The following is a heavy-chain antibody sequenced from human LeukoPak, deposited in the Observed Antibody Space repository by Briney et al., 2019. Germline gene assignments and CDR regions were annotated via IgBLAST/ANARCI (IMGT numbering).Heavy chain of an antibody. D-gene: IGHD3-16*01. J-gene: IGHJ5*02. V-gene: IGHV4-39*07. CDR1: GVSISSGSNY. CDR2: IYSSGST. Sequence: SETLSLTCSVSGVSISSGSNYWGWIRQPPGKTLEWIGSIYSSGSTNYNPSLKSRVTISVDTSKNQFSLKLSSVTAADTAVYYCARWGFDPWGQGTLVTVSS. CDR3: ARWGFDP.